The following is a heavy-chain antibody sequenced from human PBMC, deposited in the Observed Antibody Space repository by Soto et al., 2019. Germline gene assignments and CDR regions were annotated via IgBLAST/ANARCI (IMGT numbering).Heavy chain of an antibody. V-gene: IGHV6-1*01. CDR3: ARESGYSSSHRSYYYYYGMDV. CDR2: TYYRSKWYN. CDR1: GDSVSSNRAS. J-gene: IGHJ6*02. Sequence: SQTVSLTCAISGDSVSSNRASWFWFRQSPSRGLEWPGRTYYRSKWYNDYAVSVKSRITITSGTCKNQLSLQLNSVTPEDTAVYYCARESGYSSSHRSYYYYYGMDVWGQGTTVTVSS. D-gene: IGHD6-13*01.